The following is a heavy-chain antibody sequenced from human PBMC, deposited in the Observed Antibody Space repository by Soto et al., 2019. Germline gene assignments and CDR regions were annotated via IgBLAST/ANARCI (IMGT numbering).Heavy chain of an antibody. CDR1: GYTFTSYG. D-gene: IGHD3-16*01. V-gene: IGHV1-18*01. Sequence: QVQLVQSGAEVKKPGASVKVSCKASGYTFTSYGISWVRQAPGQGLEWMGWISAYNGNTNYAQKLQGRVTMTTDTSTSTAYMELRSLRSDDTAVYCCARGFPSQDYDYMPNAFDIWGQGTMVTVSS. CDR2: ISAYNGNT. J-gene: IGHJ3*02. CDR3: ARGFPSQDYDYMPNAFDI.